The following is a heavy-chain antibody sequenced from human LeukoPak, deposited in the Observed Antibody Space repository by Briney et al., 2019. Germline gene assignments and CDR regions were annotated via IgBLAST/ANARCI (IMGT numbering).Heavy chain of an antibody. CDR2: IIPIFGTA. CDR3: ATDCSGGSCYSDYFDY. Sequence: GASVKVSCKASGGTFSSYAISWVRQAPGQGLEWMGGIIPIFGTANYAQKFQGRVTITADESTSTAYMELSSLRSEDTAVYYCATDCSGGSCYSDYFDYWGQGTLVTVSS. J-gene: IGHJ4*02. D-gene: IGHD2-15*01. CDR1: GGTFSSYA. V-gene: IGHV1-69*13.